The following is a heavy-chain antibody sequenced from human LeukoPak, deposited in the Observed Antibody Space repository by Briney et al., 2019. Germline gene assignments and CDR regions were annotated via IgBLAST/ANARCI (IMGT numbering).Heavy chain of an antibody. CDR2: INPSGGST. D-gene: IGHD6-19*01. CDR3: ARDFVGAVAGNYYYYGMDV. J-gene: IGHJ6*02. V-gene: IGHV1-46*01. CDR1: GYTFTSYY. Sequence: ASVKVSCKASGYTFTSYYMHWVRQAPGQGLEWMGIINPSGGSTSYAQKFQGRVTMTRDTSTSTVYMELSSLRSEDTAVYYCARDFVGAVAGNYYYYGMDVWGQGTTVTVYS.